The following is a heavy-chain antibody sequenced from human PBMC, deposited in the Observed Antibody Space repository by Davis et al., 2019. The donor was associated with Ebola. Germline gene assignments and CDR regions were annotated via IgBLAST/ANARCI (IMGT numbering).Heavy chain of an antibody. CDR2: ISGSGGST. CDR3: ARDKEEWELLGGFDY. V-gene: IGHV3-23*01. D-gene: IGHD1-26*01. CDR1: GFTFSSYA. Sequence: GESLKISCAASGFTFSSYAMSWVRQAPGKGLEWVSAISGSGGSTYYADSVKGRFTISRDNSKNTLYLQMNSLRAEDTAVYYCARDKEEWELLGGFDYWGQGTLVTVSS. J-gene: IGHJ4*02.